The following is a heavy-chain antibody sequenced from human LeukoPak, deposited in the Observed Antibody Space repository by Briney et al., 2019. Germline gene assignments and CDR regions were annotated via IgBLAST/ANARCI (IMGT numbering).Heavy chain of an antibody. D-gene: IGHD2-15*01. CDR2: INPSGGSS. Sequence: GASVKVSCKASGYTFTSYYMHWVRQAPGQGLEWVGIINPSGGSSNYAQKFQGRVTMTRDTSTSTVHMELSSLRSEDTAVYYCARVLCTGGSCYSLFDYWGQGTLVTVSS. J-gene: IGHJ4*02. CDR3: ARVLCTGGSCYSLFDY. CDR1: GYTFTSYY. V-gene: IGHV1-46*01.